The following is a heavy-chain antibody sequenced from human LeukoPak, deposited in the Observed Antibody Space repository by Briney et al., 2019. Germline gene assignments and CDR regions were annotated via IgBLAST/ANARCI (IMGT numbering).Heavy chain of an antibody. CDR1: GGSISSYY. D-gene: IGHD4-17*01. CDR2: IYYSGST. Sequence: SETLSLTCTVSGGSISSYYWSWIRQPPGKGLEWIGYIYYSGSTNYNPSLKSRVTISVDTSKNQFSLKLSSVTAADTAVYYCARRDYGEPPGVFDIWGKGTMATVSS. CDR3: ARRDYGEPPGVFDI. V-gene: IGHV4-59*08. J-gene: IGHJ3*02.